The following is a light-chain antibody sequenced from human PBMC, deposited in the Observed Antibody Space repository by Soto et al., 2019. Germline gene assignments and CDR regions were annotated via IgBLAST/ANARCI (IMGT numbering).Light chain of an antibody. V-gene: IGKV3D-15*01. J-gene: IGKJ4*01. Sequence: EIVLTQSPDTLSASQVERATLSFRASQIISRTLAWYQQKSGQPPRLLIYDASTRATGFPARFSGSGSGTEFTLTISSLQAEDVAVYYCHQYYSDPLTFGGGTKVDI. CDR1: QIISRT. CDR3: HQYYSDPLT. CDR2: DAS.